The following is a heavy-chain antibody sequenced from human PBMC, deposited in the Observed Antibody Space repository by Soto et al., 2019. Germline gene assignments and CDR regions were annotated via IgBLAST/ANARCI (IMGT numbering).Heavy chain of an antibody. J-gene: IGHJ4*02. CDR2: IYCDDDK. CDR1: GFSLSTSGVG. V-gene: IGHV2-5*02. CDR3: AHRTIFGVVLY. D-gene: IGHD3-3*01. Sequence: QITLKESGPTLVKPTQTLTLTCTFSGFSLSTSGVGVGWIRQPPGKAPEWLALIYCDDDKRYSTSMKSRLTITQDTSNNQVVRTVTNMDPVDTATYYCAHRTIFGVVLYWGQGTLVTVSS.